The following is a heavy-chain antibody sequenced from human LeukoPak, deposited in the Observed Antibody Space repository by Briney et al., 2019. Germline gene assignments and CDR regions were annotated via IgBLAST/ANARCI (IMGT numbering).Heavy chain of an antibody. Sequence: GGSLRLSCAASGFTFSSYSMNWVRQAPGKGLEWVSYISSSSSTIYYADSVKGRFTISRDNAKHSLSLQMNSLRAEDTAVYYCARDGYDFWSGYYNSLGYYYMDVWGKGTTVTVSS. D-gene: IGHD3-3*01. CDR1: GFTFSSYS. CDR2: ISSSSSTI. J-gene: IGHJ6*03. V-gene: IGHV3-48*01. CDR3: ARDGYDFWSGYYNSLGYYYMDV.